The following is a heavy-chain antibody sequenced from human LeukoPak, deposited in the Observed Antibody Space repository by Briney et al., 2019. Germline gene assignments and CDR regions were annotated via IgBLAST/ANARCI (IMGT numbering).Heavy chain of an antibody. CDR1: GYIFSAYN. CDR3: ARGGNDFDY. V-gene: IGHV1-2*02. Sequence: ASVKVSCKASGYIFSAYNIQWVRQAPGQGLEWMGWINPNGGGTVFAQRFQVRVTMTSDTSIATAYMELSSLRSDDTAVYYCARGGNDFDYWGQGTLVTVSS. D-gene: IGHD4-23*01. J-gene: IGHJ4*02. CDR2: INPNGGGT.